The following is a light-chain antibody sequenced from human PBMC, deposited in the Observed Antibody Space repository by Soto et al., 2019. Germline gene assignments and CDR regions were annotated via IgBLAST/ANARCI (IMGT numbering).Light chain of an antibody. J-gene: IGLJ1*01. CDR2: ANN. V-gene: IGLV1-44*01. CDR1: SSNIGSNT. Sequence: QSVLTQPPSASGTPGQRVTISCSGSSSNIGSNTVNWYQQLPGTAPKLLIHANNQRPSGVPDRFSGSKSGTSASLAISWLQSEEADYYCAAWDDSLNVYVFGTGTKLTVL. CDR3: AAWDDSLNVYV.